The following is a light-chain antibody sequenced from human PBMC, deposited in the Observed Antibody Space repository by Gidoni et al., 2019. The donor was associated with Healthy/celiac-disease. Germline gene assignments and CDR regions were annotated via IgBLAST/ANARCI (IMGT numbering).Light chain of an antibody. CDR2: DAS. V-gene: IGKV1-33*01. CDR1: QDISNY. Sequence: DIQMTQSPSSLSASVGDRVTITCQASQDISNYLNWYQQKPGKAPKLLIYDASNLETRVPSRFSGSGSGTDFTFTISSLQPEDIATYYCQQYDNLLTFXPXTKVDIK. J-gene: IGKJ3*01. CDR3: QQYDNLLT.